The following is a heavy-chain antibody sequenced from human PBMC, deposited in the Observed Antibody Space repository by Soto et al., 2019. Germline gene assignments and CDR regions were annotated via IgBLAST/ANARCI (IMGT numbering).Heavy chain of an antibody. V-gene: IGHV4-34*01. CDR3: ARAAVKLGATLFDS. D-gene: IGHD1-26*01. CDR1: GGSLRGHY. Sequence: SETLSLTCAVSGGSLRGHYWSWIRQSPEKGLEWIGEINHSGFTNYNPTLKSRVTISRDASKNQSSLRLSSMTAADSAVYFCARAAVKLGATLFDSWRQGTPVPVSS. CDR2: INHSGFT. J-gene: IGHJ4*02.